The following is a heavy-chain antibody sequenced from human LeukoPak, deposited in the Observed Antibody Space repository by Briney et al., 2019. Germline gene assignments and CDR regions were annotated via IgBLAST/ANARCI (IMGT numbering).Heavy chain of an antibody. CDR3: ARARGYSYNPLFDC. D-gene: IGHD5-18*01. J-gene: IGHJ4*02. CDR1: GFTFSSYW. Sequence: PGGSLRLSCVASGFTFSSYWMSWVRQAPGKGLEWVANIKRDGGEFYYVDAVKGRFTISRDNAKNSLYLQMNRLRADDTAVYYCARARGYSYNPLFDCWGQGTLVTVSS. CDR2: IKRDGGEF. V-gene: IGHV3-7*04.